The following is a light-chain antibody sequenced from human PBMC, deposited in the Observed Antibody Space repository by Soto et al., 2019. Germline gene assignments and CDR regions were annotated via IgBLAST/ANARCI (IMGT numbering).Light chain of an antibody. CDR1: QSVSSTY. Sequence: IVLTQSPGTLSLSPGERATLSCRASQSVSSTYLARYQQNPGQAPRLLIYGASSRATGIPDRFSGSGSGTDFTLTISRLEPEDCAVYFCQQYGSSSYTFGQGTKLEIK. CDR3: QQYGSSSYT. V-gene: IGKV3-20*01. CDR2: GAS. J-gene: IGKJ2*01.